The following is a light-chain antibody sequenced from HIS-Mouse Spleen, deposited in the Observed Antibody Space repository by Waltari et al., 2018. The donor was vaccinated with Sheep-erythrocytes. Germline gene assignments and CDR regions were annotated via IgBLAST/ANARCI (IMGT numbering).Light chain of an antibody. CDR2: AAS. Sequence: SSSATQVVSRRHSARYQQKPGQTPRLPHDAASSRPTGIPDRFSGSGSGTDFTLTISRLEPEDFAVYYSQQYGSSPRTFGQGTKVEIK. J-gene: IGKJ1*01. V-gene: IGKV3-20*01. CDR3: QQYGSSPRT. CDR1: QVVSRRH.